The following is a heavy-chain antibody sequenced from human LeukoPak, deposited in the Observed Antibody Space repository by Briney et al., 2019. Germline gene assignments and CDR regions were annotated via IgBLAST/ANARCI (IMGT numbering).Heavy chain of an antibody. D-gene: IGHD3-3*01. CDR1: GGSFSGYY. CDR3: ARGRGDFWSGYPFDY. CDR2: INHSGST. J-gene: IGHJ4*02. V-gene: IGHV4-34*01. Sequence: SETLSLTCAVYGGSFSGYYWSWIRQPPGKGLEWIGEINHSGSTNYNPSLKSRVTISVGTSKNQFSLKLSSVTAADTAVYYCARGRGDFWSGYPFDYWGQGTLVTVSS.